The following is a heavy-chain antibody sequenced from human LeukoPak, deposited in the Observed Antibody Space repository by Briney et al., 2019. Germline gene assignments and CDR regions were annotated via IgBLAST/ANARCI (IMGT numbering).Heavy chain of an antibody. J-gene: IGHJ3*02. CDR3: ARLLEVWFGDRWPDAFDI. CDR1: GFTFSSYW. Sequence: GGSLRLSCAASGFTFSSYWMSWVRQAPGKGLEGVANIKQDGSEKYYVDSVKGRFTISRDNAKNSLYLQMNSLRAEDTAVYYCARLLEVWFGDRWPDAFDIWGQGTMVTVSS. CDR2: IKQDGSEK. D-gene: IGHD3-10*01. V-gene: IGHV3-7*01.